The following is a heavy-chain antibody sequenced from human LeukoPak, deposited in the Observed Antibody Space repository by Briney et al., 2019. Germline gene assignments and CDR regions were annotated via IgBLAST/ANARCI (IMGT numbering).Heavy chain of an antibody. Sequence: GGALILCCAAPGFTFSSYWRPWGRQARGKGLGWVSRIHSDRSSTSYADSVKGRFTISRNNAKNTLYLQMNSLRAEDTAVYYCARVGYYGSGSYYQASGEFDYWGQGTLVTVSS. V-gene: IGHV3-74*01. D-gene: IGHD3-10*01. CDR3: ARVGYYGSGSYYQASGEFDY. CDR2: IHSDRSST. J-gene: IGHJ4*02. CDR1: GFTFSSYW.